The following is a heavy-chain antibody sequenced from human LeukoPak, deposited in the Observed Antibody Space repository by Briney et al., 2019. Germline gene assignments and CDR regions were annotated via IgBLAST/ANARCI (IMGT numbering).Heavy chain of an antibody. J-gene: IGHJ6*03. CDR3: ARLNSGSYYNYYYYYMDV. CDR1: GGSISSGSHY. Sequence: PSETLSLTCIVSGGSISSGSHYWSWIRQPAGKGLERIGCIYTSGSTNYNPSLKSRVTISVDTSTNQYSLKLSSVTAADTAVYYCARLNSGSYYNYYYYYMDVWGKGTTVTVSS. CDR2: IYTSGST. V-gene: IGHV4-61*02. D-gene: IGHD1-26*01.